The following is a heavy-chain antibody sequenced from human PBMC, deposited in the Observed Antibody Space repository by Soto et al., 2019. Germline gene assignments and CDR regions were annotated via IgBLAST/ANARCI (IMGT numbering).Heavy chain of an antibody. CDR2: IYHTGTT. J-gene: IGHJ6*02. Sequence: SETLSLTCAVSGDSIVGIYHWAWIRQSPGRGLEWIASIYHTGTTYYTPSLESRLTISVDTSKNQFSLRLTSVTAADSAVYFCARVPSPFDFYYAMDVWGQGTTVTVSS. CDR3: ARVPSPFDFYYAMDV. V-gene: IGHV4-38-2*01. CDR1: GDSIVGIYH. D-gene: IGHD3-16*01.